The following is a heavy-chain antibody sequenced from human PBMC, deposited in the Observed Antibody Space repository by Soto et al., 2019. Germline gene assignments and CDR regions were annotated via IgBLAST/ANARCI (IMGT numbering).Heavy chain of an antibody. CDR2: ISWDGLAQ. CDR1: GFTFSRYG. CDR3: AKETIQVGGPNYFDY. J-gene: IGHJ4*02. V-gene: IGHV3-30*18. Sequence: GGSLRLSCEASGFTFSRYGMHWVRQAPGMGLEWVAVISWDGLAQYYGDSVKGRFTISRDNSQSTLYLQMNSLRTEDTAIYYCAKETIQVGGPNYFDYWGQGVLVTVSS. D-gene: IGHD1-1*01.